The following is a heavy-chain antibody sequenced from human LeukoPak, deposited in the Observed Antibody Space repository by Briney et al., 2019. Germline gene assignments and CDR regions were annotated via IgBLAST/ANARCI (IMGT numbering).Heavy chain of an antibody. CDR1: GFTFSSYA. CDR2: ISGSGGST. J-gene: IGHJ4*02. D-gene: IGHD3-22*01. V-gene: IGHV3-23*01. Sequence: GGSLRLSCAASGFTFSSYAMTWVRQAPGKGLEWVSGISGSGGSTYYADSVKGRFTISRDNAKKSLYLQMNSLRAEDTAVYYCARDRAEDDSSGYIHRDFDFWGQGALVIVSS. CDR3: ARDRAEDDSSGYIHRDFDF.